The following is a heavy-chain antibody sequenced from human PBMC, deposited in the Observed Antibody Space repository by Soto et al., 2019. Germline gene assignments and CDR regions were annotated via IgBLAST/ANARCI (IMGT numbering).Heavy chain of an antibody. Sequence: EVQLLESGGALAQPGGSLRLSCAASGSTFSAFCMKWVRQAPGKGLEWVSAISRSGDITYYADSVKGRFTISRDNSKNTLYLEMNSLTGDDTAVYYCAKGGFWVHYGMDVWGQGTTVIVSS. J-gene: IGHJ6*02. CDR2: ISRSGDIT. CDR3: AKGGFWVHYGMDV. V-gene: IGHV3-23*01. CDR1: GSTFSAFC. D-gene: IGHD2-15*01.